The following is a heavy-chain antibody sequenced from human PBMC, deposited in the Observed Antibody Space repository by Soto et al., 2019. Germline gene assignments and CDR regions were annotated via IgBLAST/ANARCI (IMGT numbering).Heavy chain of an antibody. D-gene: IGHD5-12*01. Sequence: PGGSLRLSCAASGFTFSSYAMSWVRQAPGKGLEWVSAISGSGGSTYYADSVKGRFTISRDNSKNTLYLQMNSLRAEDTAVYYCAVGGYSGPRRPFDPWGQGTLVTVSS. J-gene: IGHJ5*02. V-gene: IGHV3-23*01. CDR1: GFTFSSYA. CDR3: AVGGYSGPRRPFDP. CDR2: ISGSGGST.